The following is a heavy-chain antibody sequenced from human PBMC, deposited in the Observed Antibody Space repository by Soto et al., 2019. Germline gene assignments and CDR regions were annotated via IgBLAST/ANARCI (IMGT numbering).Heavy chain of an antibody. J-gene: IGHJ1*01. CDR3: AREDYYDSSD. D-gene: IGHD3-22*01. Sequence: SETLSLTCTVSRGFISSGGYYWSWIRQHPGKGLEWIGYIYYSGSTYYSPSLKSRVTISLDTSKNQFSLKLNSVTAADTAVYYCAREDYYDSSDWGQGTLVTVSS. CDR2: IYYSGST. CDR1: RGFISSGGYY. V-gene: IGHV4-31*03.